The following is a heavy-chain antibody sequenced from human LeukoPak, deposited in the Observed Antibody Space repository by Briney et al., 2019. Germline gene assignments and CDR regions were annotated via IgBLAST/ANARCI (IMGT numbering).Heavy chain of an antibody. CDR2: ISGSGGST. V-gene: IGHV3-23*01. J-gene: IGHJ6*02. D-gene: IGHD3-10*01. CDR1: GFTFSSYA. CDR3: AKEDGSGSYQTNYYYYGMDV. Sequence: GGSLRLSCAASGFTFSSYAMSWVRQAPGKGLEWVSAISGSGGSTYYADSVKGRFTISRDNSKNTLYLHMNSLRAEDTAVYYCAKEDGSGSYQTNYYYYGMDVWGQGTTVTVSS.